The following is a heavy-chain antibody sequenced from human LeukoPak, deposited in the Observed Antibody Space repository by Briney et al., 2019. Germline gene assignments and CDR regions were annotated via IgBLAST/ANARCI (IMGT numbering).Heavy chain of an antibody. Sequence: GGSLRLSCAASGFTFSSYEMNWVRQAPGKGLEWVSYISSSGSTIYYADSVKGRFTISRDNAKNSLYLQMSSLRAEDTAVYYCARVGDGYNYDFDYWGQGTLVTVSS. D-gene: IGHD5-24*01. V-gene: IGHV3-48*03. J-gene: IGHJ4*02. CDR2: ISSSGSTI. CDR3: ARVGDGYNYDFDY. CDR1: GFTFSSYE.